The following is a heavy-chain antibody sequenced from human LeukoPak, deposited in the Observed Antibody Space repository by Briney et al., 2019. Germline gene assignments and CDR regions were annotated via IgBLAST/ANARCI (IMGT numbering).Heavy chain of an antibody. V-gene: IGHV3-9*01. Sequence: EPGGSLRLSCAASGFTFDDYAMHWVRQAPGKGLEWVSGISWNSGSIGYADSVKGRFTISRDNAKNSLYLQMNSLRAEDTALYYCAKDTKYDIYDAFDIWGQGTMVTVSS. CDR3: AKDTKYDIYDAFDI. J-gene: IGHJ3*02. D-gene: IGHD3-9*01. CDR2: ISWNSGSI. CDR1: GFTFDDYA.